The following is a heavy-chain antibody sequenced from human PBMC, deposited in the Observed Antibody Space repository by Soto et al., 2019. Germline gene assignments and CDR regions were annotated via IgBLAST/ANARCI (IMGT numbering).Heavy chain of an antibody. D-gene: IGHD1-26*01. Sequence: PSETLSLTCTVSGGSISSYYWSWIRQPPGKGLEWIGYIYYSGSTNYNPSLKSRVTISVDTSKNQFSLKLSSVTAADTAVYYCAREGGIVGATTVDYWGQGTLVTVS. CDR3: AREGGIVGATTVDY. CDR1: GGSISSYY. CDR2: IYYSGST. V-gene: IGHV4-59*01. J-gene: IGHJ4*02.